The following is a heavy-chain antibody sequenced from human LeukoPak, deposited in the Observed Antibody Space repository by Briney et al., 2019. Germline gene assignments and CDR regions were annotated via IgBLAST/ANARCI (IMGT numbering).Heavy chain of an antibody. CDR2: IYYSGST. CDR1: GGSISSSSYY. CDR3: ARDRFVMGYSYGSNGNFDY. V-gene: IGHV4-39*02. J-gene: IGHJ4*02. Sequence: TPSETLSLTCTVSGGSISSSSYYWGWIRQPPGKGLEWIGSIYYSGSTYYNPSLKSRVTISVDTSKNQFSLKLSSVTAADTAVYYCARDRFVMGYSYGSNGNFDYWGQGTLVTVSS. D-gene: IGHD5-18*01.